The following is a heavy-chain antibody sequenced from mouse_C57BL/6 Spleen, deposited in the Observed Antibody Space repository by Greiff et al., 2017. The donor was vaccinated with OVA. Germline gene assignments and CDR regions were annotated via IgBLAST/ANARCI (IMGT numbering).Heavy chain of an antibody. CDR2: ISRGGDYI. CDR3: TRGGITTVVDWYFDV. Sequence: EVQLVESGEGLVKPGGSLKLSCAASGFTFSSYAMSWVRQTPEQRLEWVAYISRGGDYIYYADTVKGRFTISRDNARNTLYLQMSSLKSEDTAMYDGTRGGITTVVDWYFDVWGTGTTVTVSS. CDR1: GFTFSSYA. V-gene: IGHV5-9-1*02. D-gene: IGHD1-1*01. J-gene: IGHJ1*03.